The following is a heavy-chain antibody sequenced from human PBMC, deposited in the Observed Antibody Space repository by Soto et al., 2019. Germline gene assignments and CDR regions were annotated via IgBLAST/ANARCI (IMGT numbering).Heavy chain of an antibody. CDR2: IFYSGST. CDR3: ATDYSYYYDSSAYYSNWFDP. V-gene: IGHV4-39*01. Sequence: SETLSLTCTVSGGSISGSSDYWGWIRQPPGKGLEWIGSIFYSGSTYYNSSLKSRVTLSVDMSKNKFSLKLTSVTAADTSVYYCATDYSYYYDSSAYYSNWFDPWGQGMLVTVSS. D-gene: IGHD3-22*01. CDR1: GGSISGSSDY. J-gene: IGHJ5*02.